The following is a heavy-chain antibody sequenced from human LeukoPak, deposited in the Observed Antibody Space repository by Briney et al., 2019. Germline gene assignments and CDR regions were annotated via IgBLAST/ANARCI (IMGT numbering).Heavy chain of an antibody. CDR2: ISSSGSII. Sequence: PGGSLRLSCAASGFTFSDYYMSWIRQAPGKGLEWVSYISSSGSIIYYADSVKGRFTISRDNAKNSLYLQMNSLRAEDTAVYYCARNQWELPKRGDAFDIWGQGTMVTVSS. CDR3: ARNQWELPKRGDAFDI. J-gene: IGHJ3*02. V-gene: IGHV3-11*04. D-gene: IGHD1-26*01. CDR1: GFTFSDYY.